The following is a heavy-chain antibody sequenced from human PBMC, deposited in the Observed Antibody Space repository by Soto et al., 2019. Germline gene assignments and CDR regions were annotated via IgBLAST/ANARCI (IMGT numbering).Heavy chain of an antibody. D-gene: IGHD6-13*01. V-gene: IGHV3-23*01. CDR2: ISGSGGST. Sequence: GGSLRLSCAASGFTFSSYAMSWVRQAPGKGLEWVSAISGSGGSTYYADSVKGRFTISRDNSKNTLYLQMNSLRAEDTAVYYCAKKVSGRQQLVAPFDYWGQGTLVTVSS. CDR1: GFTFSSYA. J-gene: IGHJ4*02. CDR3: AKKVSGRQQLVAPFDY.